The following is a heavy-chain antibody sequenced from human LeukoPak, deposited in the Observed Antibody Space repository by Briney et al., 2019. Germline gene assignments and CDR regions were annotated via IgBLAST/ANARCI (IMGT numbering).Heavy chain of an antibody. CDR1: GGSISSGGHS. CDR2: IYHSGSGST. D-gene: IGHD2-21*01. J-gene: IGHJ3*01. V-gene: IGHV4-30-2*01. CDR3: ARDARDLITFDL. Sequence: SQTLSLTCTVSGGSISSGGHSWSWIRQPPGKGLEWIGYIYHSGSGSTYYNPSLKSRVTISVDTSKNQFSLKLSSVTAADTAVYYCARDARDLITFDLWGQGTMVTVSS.